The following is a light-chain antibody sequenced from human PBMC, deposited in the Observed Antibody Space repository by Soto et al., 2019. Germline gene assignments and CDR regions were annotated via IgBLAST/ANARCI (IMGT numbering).Light chain of an antibody. V-gene: IGKV3-15*01. CDR1: QSISSN. CDR3: QQYYETTWT. Sequence: EIVMTQAPATLSVSPGARATLSCRASQSISSNLAWYQQKLCQAPRLLIYRASTRATGIPARFSGSGSGTDFTLTVSSLKAEDVAVYYCQQYYETTWTFGQGTKVDI. J-gene: IGKJ1*01. CDR2: RAS.